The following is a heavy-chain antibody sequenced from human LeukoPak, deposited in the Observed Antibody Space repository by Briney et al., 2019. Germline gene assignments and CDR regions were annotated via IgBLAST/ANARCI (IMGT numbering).Heavy chain of an antibody. CDR3: ARRGYYYDSSGYYEASAFDI. Sequence: SETLSLTCTVSGGSMSSYYWSWIRQPPGKGLEWIGYIYTSGSTNYNPSLKSRVTISVDTSKNQFSLKLSSVTAADTAVYYCARRGYYYDSSGYYEASAFDIWGQGTMVTVSS. V-gene: IGHV4-4*09. CDR1: GGSMSSYY. CDR2: IYTSGST. J-gene: IGHJ3*02. D-gene: IGHD3-22*01.